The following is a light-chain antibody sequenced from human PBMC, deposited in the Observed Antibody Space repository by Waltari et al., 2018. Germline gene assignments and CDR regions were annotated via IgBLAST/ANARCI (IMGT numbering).Light chain of an antibody. V-gene: IGKV1-5*03. CDR3: LQYNKYPRT. CDR1: QSLSNW. J-gene: IGKJ1*01. Sequence: DIQMTQSPSTLSAFVGDRVTITCRASQSLSNWLAWYQQKPGQAPKLLIYRTSDLESGVPSRFSGSVSGTEFTLTISTLQPDDFATYYCLQYNKYPRTFGHGTKVEVK. CDR2: RTS.